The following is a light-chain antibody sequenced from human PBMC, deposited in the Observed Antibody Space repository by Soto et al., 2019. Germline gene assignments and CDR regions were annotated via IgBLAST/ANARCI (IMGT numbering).Light chain of an antibody. CDR2: AAS. V-gene: IGKV1-9*01. J-gene: IGKJ1*01. Sequence: IQLTQSPSSLSASVGARVTVTCRASQGISSYLAWHQQTAGKAPKLLIYAASTLRSGVRSRFGRSGSATDFTLTISCLRPADFATYYVQQLNTYPPTFGQGNEVVIE. CDR1: QGISSY. CDR3: QQLNTYPPT.